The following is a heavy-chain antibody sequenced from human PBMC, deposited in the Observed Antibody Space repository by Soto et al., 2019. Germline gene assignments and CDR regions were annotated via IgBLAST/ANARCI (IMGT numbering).Heavy chain of an antibody. V-gene: IGHV3-21*01. CDR1: GFTFSSYS. CDR2: ISSSRSYI. J-gene: IGHJ6*02. Sequence: EVQLVESGGGLVKPGGSLRLSCAASGFTFSSYSMNWVRQAPGKGLEWVSSISSSRSYIYYADSVKGRFTISRDNAKNSLYLQMNSLRAEDTAVYYCARDPEIQLWFLESYNSYYYGRDVWGQGTTVTVSS. CDR3: ARDPEIQLWFLESYNSYYYGRDV. D-gene: IGHD5-18*01.